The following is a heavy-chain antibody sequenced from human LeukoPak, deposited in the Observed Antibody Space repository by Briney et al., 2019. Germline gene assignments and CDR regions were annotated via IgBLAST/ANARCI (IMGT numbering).Heavy chain of an antibody. CDR1: GGSFSGYY. Sequence: SETLSLTCAVYGGSFSGYYWSWIRQPPGKGLEWIGEINHSGSTNHNPSLKSRVTISVDTSKNQFSLKLSSVTAADTAVYYCARGPFTIFGVVIIRGYFDYWGQGTLVTVSS. J-gene: IGHJ4*02. CDR3: ARGPFTIFGVVIIRGYFDY. D-gene: IGHD3-3*01. V-gene: IGHV4-34*01. CDR2: INHSGST.